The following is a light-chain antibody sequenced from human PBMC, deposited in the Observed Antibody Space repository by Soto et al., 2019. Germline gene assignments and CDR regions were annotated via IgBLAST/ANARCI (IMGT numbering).Light chain of an antibody. Sequence: QSALTQPASVSGSPGQSITISCTGTSSDVGGYNYVSWYQQHPGTSPKLMIYEVSNRPSGVSNRFSGSKSGNTASLIISGLPAGGGGDYYCSSYTARGHWVVGGGTKL. J-gene: IGLJ3*02. CDR1: SSDVGGYNY. V-gene: IGLV2-14*01. CDR3: SSYTARGHWV. CDR2: EVS.